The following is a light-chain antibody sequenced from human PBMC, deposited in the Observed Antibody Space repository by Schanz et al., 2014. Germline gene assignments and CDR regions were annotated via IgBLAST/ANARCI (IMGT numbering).Light chain of an antibody. CDR3: SSYAGSNIVV. V-gene: IGLV2-14*01. CDR2: DVS. CDR1: SSDVGGYNY. J-gene: IGLJ2*01. Sequence: QSALTQPASVSGSPGQSITISCTGTSSDVGGYNYVSWYQQHPGKAPKLMIYDVSNRPSGVSNRFSGSKSGDTASLTISGLQAEDEGDYYCSSYAGSNIVVFGGGTKLTVL.